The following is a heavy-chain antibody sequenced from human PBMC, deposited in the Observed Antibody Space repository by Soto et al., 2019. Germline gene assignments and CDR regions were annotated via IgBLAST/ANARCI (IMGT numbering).Heavy chain of an antibody. D-gene: IGHD1-20*01. Sequence: EVQLVESGGGLVKPGGSLRLSCAASGFTFSSYSMNWVRQAPGKGLEWVSSISSSSSYIYYADSVKGRFTISRDNAKNSLYLQMNSLRAEDTAVYYCARDRVSVTITEHIDYWGQGTLVTVSS. V-gene: IGHV3-21*01. CDR2: ISSSSSYI. CDR3: ARDRVSVTITEHIDY. CDR1: GFTFSSYS. J-gene: IGHJ4*02.